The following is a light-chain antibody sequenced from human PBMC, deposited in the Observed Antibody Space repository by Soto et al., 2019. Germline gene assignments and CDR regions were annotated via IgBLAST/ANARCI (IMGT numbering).Light chain of an antibody. CDR3: QQYNNWWT. CDR1: QSVSNN. Sequence: EIVMTQSPATLSVSPGERATLSCRASQSVSNNLAWYQKKPGQAPRLLICGASTRATGIPARFSGSGSGTEFTLTISSRQSEDFAFYYCQQYNNWWTFGQGTRVDIK. J-gene: IGKJ1*01. CDR2: GAS. V-gene: IGKV3-15*01.